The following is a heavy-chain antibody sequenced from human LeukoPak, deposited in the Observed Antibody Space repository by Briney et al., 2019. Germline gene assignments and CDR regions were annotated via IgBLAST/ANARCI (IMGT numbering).Heavy chain of an antibody. Sequence: TPSETLSLTCTVSGGSISSGDYYWSWIRQPPGKGLEWIGYIYYSGSTYYNPSLKSRVTISVDTSKNQFSLKLSSVTAADTAVYYCARVMSRYSSGWTPTDYWGQGTLVTVSS. J-gene: IGHJ4*02. CDR3: ARVMSRYSSGWTPTDY. V-gene: IGHV4-30-4*01. CDR2: IYYSGST. CDR1: GGSISSGDYY. D-gene: IGHD6-19*01.